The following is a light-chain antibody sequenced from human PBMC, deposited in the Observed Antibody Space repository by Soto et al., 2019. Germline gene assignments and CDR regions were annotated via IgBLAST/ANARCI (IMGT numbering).Light chain of an antibody. Sequence: EIVMTQSPATLSVSPGERATLSCRASQSVSSNLAWYQQKPGQAPRLLMYGASTRATGNPDRFSGSGSGTEFTLTISSLQSEDFAVYYCQQHNNWPPWTFGQGTKVEIK. CDR3: QQHNNWPPWT. CDR1: QSVSSN. V-gene: IGKV3-15*01. J-gene: IGKJ1*01. CDR2: GAS.